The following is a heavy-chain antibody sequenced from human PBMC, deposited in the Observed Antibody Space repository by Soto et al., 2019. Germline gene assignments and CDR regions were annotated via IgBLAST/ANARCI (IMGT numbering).Heavy chain of an antibody. V-gene: IGHV1-18*04. J-gene: IGHJ4*02. D-gene: IGHD4-17*01. Sequence: VQLVQSGAELKKPGASVRVSCKASGYTFTSFGVSWVRQAPGQGPEWMGWISPETGKTAYSYKFQDRVSMTADASTTTFYLDRGSLRFDDTAVYYCSRDFFFISPSTVTTDAYWGQGTLVTVSS. CDR3: SRDFFFISPSTVTTDAY. CDR1: GYTFTSFG. CDR2: ISPETGKT.